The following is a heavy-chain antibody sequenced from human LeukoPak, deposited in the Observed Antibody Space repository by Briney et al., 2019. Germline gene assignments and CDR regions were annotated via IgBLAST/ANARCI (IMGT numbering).Heavy chain of an antibody. V-gene: IGHV4-34*01. D-gene: IGHD3-3*02. J-gene: IGHJ4*02. CDR2: INHSGST. CDR3: ARHWPGSRGVDY. CDR1: GGSFSGYY. Sequence: PSETLSLTFTVYGGSFSGYYWIWIRQPPGKGLEWIGEINHSGSTKYSPSLKSRVTISIDTSKNQFSLELRSVTAADTAVYYCARHWPGSRGVDYWGQGTLVTVSS.